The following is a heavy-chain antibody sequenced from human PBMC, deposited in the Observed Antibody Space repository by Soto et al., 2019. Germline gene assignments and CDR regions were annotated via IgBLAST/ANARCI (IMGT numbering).Heavy chain of an antibody. CDR2: IRYDGSNK. D-gene: IGHD3-22*01. Sequence: VGSLRLSCAASGFTFSSYGMNWVRQAPGKGLEWVAVIRYDGSNKYYADSVKGRFTISRDNSKNTLYLQMNSQRAEDTAVSYFAIYYYNTSRYTLDYCGQRTLVTVSS. V-gene: IGHV3-33*01. CDR3: AIYYYNTSRYTLDY. CDR1: GFTFSSYG. J-gene: IGHJ4*02.